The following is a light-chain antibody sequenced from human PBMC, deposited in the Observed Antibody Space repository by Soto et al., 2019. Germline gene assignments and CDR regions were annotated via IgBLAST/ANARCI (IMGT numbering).Light chain of an antibody. J-gene: IGKJ1*01. CDR2: GAS. Sequence: EIVLTQSPGTLSLSAGERATLSCRASQSVSSSYLAWYQQKPGQAPRLLIYGASSRATGIPDRFSGSGSGTDFTLTISRLEPEDFAMYYCQQYGSSPPTFGQGTKVEIK. CDR1: QSVSSSY. CDR3: QQYGSSPPT. V-gene: IGKV3-20*01.